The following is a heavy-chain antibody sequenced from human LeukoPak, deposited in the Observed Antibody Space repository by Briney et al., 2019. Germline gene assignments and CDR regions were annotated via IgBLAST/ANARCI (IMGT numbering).Heavy chain of an antibody. CDR1: GYTLTELS. CDR3: ATLPYSIAAADFDY. D-gene: IGHD6-13*01. V-gene: IGHV1-24*01. Sequence: EASVKVSCKVSGYTLTELSMHWVRQAPGKGLEWMGGFDPEDGETIYAQKFQGRVTMTEDTSTDTAYMELSSLRSEDTAAYYCATLPYSIAAADFDYWGQGTLVTVSS. CDR2: FDPEDGET. J-gene: IGHJ4*02.